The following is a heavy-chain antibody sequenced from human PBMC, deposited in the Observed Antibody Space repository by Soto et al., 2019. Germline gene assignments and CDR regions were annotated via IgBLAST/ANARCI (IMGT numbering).Heavy chain of an antibody. CDR1: GGSISSHY. CDR2: IYYTGST. Sequence: SETLSLTCTVSGGSISSHYWSWIRETPGKGLEWIGYIYYTGSTNYNPSLKSRVSFSVDTSKNQFSLKLSSVTAADTAVYYCASYYCSSGTCYYFDYWGQGTLVTVSS. CDR3: ASYYCSSGTCYYFDY. D-gene: IGHD2-2*01. J-gene: IGHJ4*02. V-gene: IGHV4-59*11.